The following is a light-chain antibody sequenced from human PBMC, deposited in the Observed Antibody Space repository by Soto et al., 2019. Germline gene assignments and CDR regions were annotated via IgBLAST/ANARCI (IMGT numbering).Light chain of an antibody. CDR2: SNN. Sequence: QSVLPQPPSASGTPGQRVTISCSGSSSNIGSNTVNWYQQLPGTAPKLLIYSNNQRPSGVPDRFSGSKSGTSASLAISGLQSEDEADYYCAAWDDSLNGDVFGTGTKVTVL. V-gene: IGLV1-44*01. CDR3: AAWDDSLNGDV. CDR1: SSNIGSNT. J-gene: IGLJ1*01.